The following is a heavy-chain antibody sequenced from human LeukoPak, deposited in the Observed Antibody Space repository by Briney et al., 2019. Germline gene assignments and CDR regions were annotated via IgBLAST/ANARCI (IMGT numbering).Heavy chain of an antibody. Sequence: GGSLRLSCAASGFTFSSYAMHWVRQAPGKGLEWVSAISGSGGSTYYADSVKGRFTISRDNSKNTLYLQMNSLRAEDTAVYYCAKGGDGYNWIDYWGQGTLVTVSS. CDR2: ISGSGGST. J-gene: IGHJ4*02. CDR3: AKGGDGYNWIDY. V-gene: IGHV3-23*01. CDR1: GFTFSSYA. D-gene: IGHD5-24*01.